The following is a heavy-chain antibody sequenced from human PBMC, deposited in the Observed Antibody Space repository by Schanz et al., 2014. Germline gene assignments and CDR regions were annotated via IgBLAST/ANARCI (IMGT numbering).Heavy chain of an antibody. CDR2: ISYSGST. CDR1: GGSVSSGGDY. Sequence: QVQLQESGPGLVKPSQTLSLTCTVSGGSVSSGGDYWSWIRQHPGKGLEWIGFISYSGSTYYNPSLKSRVTRSVDTSKNQFSLNLSSATAADTAVYYCARDSLRGATGGYGMDVWGQGTTVTVSS. J-gene: IGHJ6*02. V-gene: IGHV4-31*03. D-gene: IGHD2-8*02. CDR3: ARDSLRGATGGYGMDV.